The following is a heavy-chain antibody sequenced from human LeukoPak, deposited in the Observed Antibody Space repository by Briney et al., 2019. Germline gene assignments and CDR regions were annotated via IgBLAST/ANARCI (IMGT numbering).Heavy chain of an antibody. CDR2: INPNSGCT. J-gene: IGHJ4*02. V-gene: IGHV1-2*02. CDR1: GYTFTGYY. CDR3: ARDVRSNVVVVAATLDY. D-gene: IGHD2-15*01. Sequence: ASVKVSCKASGYTFTGYYMHWVRQAPGQGLEWMGWINPNSGCTNYAQKFQGRVTMTRDTYISTAYMELSRLRSDDTAVYYCARDVRSNVVVVAATLDYWGQGTLVTVSS.